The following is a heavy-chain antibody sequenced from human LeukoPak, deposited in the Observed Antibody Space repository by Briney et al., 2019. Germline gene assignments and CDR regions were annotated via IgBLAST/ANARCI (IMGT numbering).Heavy chain of an antibody. J-gene: IGHJ6*03. CDR1: GFTFSSYW. CDR3: ARAGYDFWSGYSTTAGYYYYMDV. V-gene: IGHV3-7*01. Sequence: PGGSLRLSCAASGFTFSSYWMSWVRQAPGKGLEWVANIKQDGSEKYYVDSVKGRFTISRDNAKNSLYLQMNSLRAEDTAVYYCARAGYDFWSGYSTTAGYYYYMDVWGKGTTVTVSS. CDR2: IKQDGSEK. D-gene: IGHD3-3*01.